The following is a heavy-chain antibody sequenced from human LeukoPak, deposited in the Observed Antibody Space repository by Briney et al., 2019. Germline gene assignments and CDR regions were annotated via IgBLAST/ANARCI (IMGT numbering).Heavy chain of an antibody. CDR3: ARQVGSGWYGSSFDY. CDR1: GYSFTSYW. J-gene: IGHJ4*02. D-gene: IGHD6-19*01. Sequence: GESLKISCKGSGYSFTSYWIGWVRQMPGKGLEWMGIIYPGDSDTRYSPSFQGQVTISADKSISTAYLQWSSLKASDTAMYYCARQVGSGWYGSSFDYWGQGTLVTVSS. V-gene: IGHV5-51*01. CDR2: IYPGDSDT.